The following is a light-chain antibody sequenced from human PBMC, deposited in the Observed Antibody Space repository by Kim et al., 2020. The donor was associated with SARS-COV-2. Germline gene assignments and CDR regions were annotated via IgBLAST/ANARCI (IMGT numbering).Light chain of an antibody. Sequence: ALGQTVRITCQEDILRSYYASWYQQKPGQAPVLVIYGKNNRPSGIPDRFSGSSSGNTGSLTITGAQAEDEADYYCHSRDNSGDHYVFGTGTKVTVL. CDR3: HSRDNSGDHYV. J-gene: IGLJ1*01. CDR2: GKN. CDR1: ILRSYY. V-gene: IGLV3-19*01.